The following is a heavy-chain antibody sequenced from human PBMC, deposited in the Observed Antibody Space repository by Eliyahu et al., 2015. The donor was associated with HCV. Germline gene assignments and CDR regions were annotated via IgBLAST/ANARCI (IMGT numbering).Heavy chain of an antibody. J-gene: IGHJ4*02. CDR2: ISYDENNE. CDR3: ARGYTGSCIDK. CDR1: GFTFSNHP. Sequence: QVQLVESGGGVVQPGGSLRLSCAASGFTFSNHPMHWLRQAPGEGVEWVALISYDENNEYYLDSVKGRFTISRDNLKNMVYLQMNSLRAEDTAIYYCARGYTGSCIDKWGQGTLVTVSS. D-gene: IGHD1-26*01. V-gene: IGHV3-30*04.